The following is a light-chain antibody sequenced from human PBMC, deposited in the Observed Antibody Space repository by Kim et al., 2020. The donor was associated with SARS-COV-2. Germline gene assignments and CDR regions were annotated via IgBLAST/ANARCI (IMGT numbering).Light chain of an antibody. CDR3: QSYNRDNVI. Sequence: NFMLTQPHSVSESPWKTVTISCTRSSGSIDDNYVQWYQQRPGGVPTTVIYEDDQRPSGVSDRFSGSIDNSSNSASLTISGLRTEDEADYYCQSYNRDNVIFGGGTKLTVL. CDR2: EDD. J-gene: IGLJ2*01. V-gene: IGLV6-57*04. CDR1: SGSIDDNY.